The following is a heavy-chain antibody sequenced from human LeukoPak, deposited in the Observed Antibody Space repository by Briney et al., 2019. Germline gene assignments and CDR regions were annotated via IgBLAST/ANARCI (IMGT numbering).Heavy chain of an antibody. V-gene: IGHV6-1*01. CDR1: GDSVSSDSAA. Sequence: SQTLSLTCAISGDSVSSDSAAWNWIRQSPSRGLEWLGRTYYRSKWYNDYTVSVKSRITINPDTSKNQFSLQLNSVTPEDTAVYYCARDPLATSYYYYGLDVWGQGTTVTVSS. J-gene: IGHJ6*02. CDR2: TYYRSKWYN. CDR3: ARDPLATSYYYYGLDV. D-gene: IGHD5-12*01.